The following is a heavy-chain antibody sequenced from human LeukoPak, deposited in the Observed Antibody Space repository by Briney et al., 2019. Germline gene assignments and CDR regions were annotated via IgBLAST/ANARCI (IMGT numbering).Heavy chain of an antibody. Sequence: GSLRLSCAASGFTFSSYWGWIRQPPGKGLEWIGSIYYSGSTYYNPSLKSRVTISVDTSKNQFSLKLSSVTAADTAVYYCARGEWELLLTFDYWGQGTLVTVSS. D-gene: IGHD1-26*01. V-gene: IGHV4-39*07. CDR1: GFTFSSY. J-gene: IGHJ4*02. CDR3: ARGEWELLLTFDY. CDR2: IYYSGST.